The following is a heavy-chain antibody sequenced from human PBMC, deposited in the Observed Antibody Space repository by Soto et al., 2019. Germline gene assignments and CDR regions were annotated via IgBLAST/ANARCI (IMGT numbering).Heavy chain of an antibody. CDR1: GFTFSSYA. D-gene: IGHD2-15*01. CDR3: VRPGRPAWRSDAFDI. J-gene: IGHJ3*02. CDR2: ISSNGGST. Sequence: GGSLRLSCSASGFTFSSYAMPWVRQAPGKGLEYVSAISSNGGSTYYADSVKGRFTISRDNSKNTLYLQMSSLRAEDTAVYYCVRPGRPAWRSDAFDIWGQGTMVTVSS. V-gene: IGHV3-64D*08.